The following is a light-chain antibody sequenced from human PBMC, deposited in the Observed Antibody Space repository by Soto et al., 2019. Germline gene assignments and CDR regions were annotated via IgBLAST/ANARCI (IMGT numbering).Light chain of an antibody. CDR3: SSYTSSGTV. V-gene: IGLV2-14*01. Sequence: QSALTQSASVSGSPGQSITISCTGTSSDVGGSNYVSWYQQPPGRAPKLIIYDVSNRPSGVSDRFSGSKSGNTASLSISGLQTEDEADYYCSSYTSSGTVFGTGTKVTVL. CDR2: DVS. CDR1: SSDVGGSNY. J-gene: IGLJ1*01.